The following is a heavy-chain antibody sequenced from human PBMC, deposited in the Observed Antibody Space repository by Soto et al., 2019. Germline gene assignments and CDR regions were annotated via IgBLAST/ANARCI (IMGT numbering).Heavy chain of an antibody. CDR3: ARGDYYGSSGPLDI. V-gene: IGHV1-18*01. CDR1: GYTFTSYG. Sequence: ASVKVSCKASGYTFTSYGISWVRQAPGQGLEWMGWISAYNGNTTYAQQFQGRLTMTRDTSTSTVYMFLSSLRSEDTAMYYCARGDYYGSSGPLDIWGQGTMVTVSS. D-gene: IGHD3-10*01. J-gene: IGHJ3*02. CDR2: ISAYNGNT.